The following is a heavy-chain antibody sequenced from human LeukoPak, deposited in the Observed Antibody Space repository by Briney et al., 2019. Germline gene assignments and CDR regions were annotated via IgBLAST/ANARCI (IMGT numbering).Heavy chain of an antibody. J-gene: IGHJ4*02. Sequence: GASVTVSCKASGYTFTNYYMHWVRQAPGQGLEWMGIINPSGGSTSYAQKFQGRVTMTRDTSTSIVYMELSSLRSEDTAVYYCARAGRDGYSYYFDYWGQGTLVTVSS. V-gene: IGHV1-46*01. CDR1: GYTFTNYY. D-gene: IGHD5-24*01. CDR3: ARAGRDGYSYYFDY. CDR2: INPSGGST.